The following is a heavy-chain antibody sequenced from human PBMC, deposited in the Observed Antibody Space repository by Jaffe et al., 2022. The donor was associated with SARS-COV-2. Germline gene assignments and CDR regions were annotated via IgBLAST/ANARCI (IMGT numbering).Heavy chain of an antibody. Sequence: EVQLVESGGGLVQPGGSLRLSCGASGFIFSKFGMNWLRQAPGKGLEWVSYVSGNQVTINYADFVMGRFTISRDNAKNSLYLQLNSLRDDDTAVYYCAKDDCSTTSCRYDNWGQGTLVTVSS. V-gene: IGHV3-48*02. D-gene: IGHD3-16*02. CDR1: GFIFSKFG. CDR2: VSGNQVTI. J-gene: IGHJ4*02. CDR3: AKDDCSTTSCRYDN.